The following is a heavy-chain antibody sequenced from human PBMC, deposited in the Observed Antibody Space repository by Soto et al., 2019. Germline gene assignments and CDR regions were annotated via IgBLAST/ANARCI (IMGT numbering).Heavy chain of an antibody. Sequence: EMQLLESGGDLVQPGGSLRLSCAASGFTFSSYAMTWVRQAPGKGLEYVSAISVGGVTTYYADSMKGRFTISRDNSKNTLYLQMDSLRAEDTAVYYCAKDRDDIGMVDAFEVWGQGTMVTVSS. D-gene: IGHD2-15*01. V-gene: IGHV3-23*01. J-gene: IGHJ3*01. CDR1: GFTFSSYA. CDR3: AKDRDDIGMVDAFEV. CDR2: ISVGGVTT.